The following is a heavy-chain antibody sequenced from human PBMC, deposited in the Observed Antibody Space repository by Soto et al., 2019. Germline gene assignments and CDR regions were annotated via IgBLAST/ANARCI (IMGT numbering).Heavy chain of an antibody. Sequence: PGGSLRLSCAASGFTFSSYGMHWVRQAPGKGLEWVAVIWYDGSNKYYADSVKGRFTISRDNSKNTLYLQMNSLRAEDTAVYYCARDDLGDIVVVPADIEYYYSGMDVWGQGTTVTVSS. CDR1: GFTFSSYG. CDR2: IWYDGSNK. V-gene: IGHV3-33*01. CDR3: ARDDLGDIVVVPADIEYYYSGMDV. J-gene: IGHJ6*02. D-gene: IGHD2-2*02.